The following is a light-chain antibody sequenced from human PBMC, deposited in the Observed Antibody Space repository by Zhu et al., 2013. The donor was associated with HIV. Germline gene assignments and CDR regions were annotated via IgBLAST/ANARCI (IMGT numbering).Light chain of an antibody. CDR1: ETIKDY. Sequence: DIQMTQSPSSLSASVGDRVTITCRASETIKDYLSWFQQKPGKAPQLLISGASSLQSGVPARFSGSGSGTHFTLTISNLQPEDFATYFCQQSFSTPSTFGPGTKVDIK. CDR3: QQSFSTPST. V-gene: IGKV1-39*01. CDR2: GAS. J-gene: IGKJ3*01.